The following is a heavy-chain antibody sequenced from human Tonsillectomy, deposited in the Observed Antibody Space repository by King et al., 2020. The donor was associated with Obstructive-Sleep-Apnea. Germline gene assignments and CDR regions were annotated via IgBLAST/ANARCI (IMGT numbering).Heavy chain of an antibody. V-gene: IGHV1-18*04. Sequence: VQLVESGAEVKKPGASVKVSCKASGYTFTSYGISWVRQAPGQGLEWMGWISAYNGDTNYAQKFQGRVTMTTDTSTSTAYMELRSLRSDDTAVYYCARDVSTRTWLSQNCDYWGQGTLVTVSS. D-gene: IGHD3-22*01. CDR1: GYTFTSYG. CDR3: ARDVSTRTWLSQNCDY. CDR2: ISAYNGDT. J-gene: IGHJ4*02.